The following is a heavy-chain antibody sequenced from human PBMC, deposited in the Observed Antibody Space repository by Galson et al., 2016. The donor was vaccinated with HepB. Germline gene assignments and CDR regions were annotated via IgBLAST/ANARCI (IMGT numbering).Heavy chain of an antibody. CDR3: ARDEGYFDL. Sequence: QSGAEVKKPGESLKIXXXGSXXXFTXXWIXXXRQXXGKGLXWMXMXYPXXSNTRYSPSFQGQVTISADNSISTAYLQWSSLRASDTAMYYCARDEGYFDLWGRGTLVTVSS. CDR1: XXXFTXXW. V-gene: IGHV5-51*01. J-gene: IGHJ2*01. CDR2: XYPXXSNT.